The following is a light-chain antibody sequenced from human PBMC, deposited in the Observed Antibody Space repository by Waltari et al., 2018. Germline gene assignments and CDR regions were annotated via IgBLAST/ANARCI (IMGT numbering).Light chain of an antibody. V-gene: IGLV2-23*01. J-gene: IGLJ3*02. Sequence: QSALTQPASVSGSPGQPITIPCTGTSRYKLVSWYQQYPGEAPKVVIFEDTKRPSGVSNRFSASKSGNTASLTISGLQAEDEADYYCCSHTGSNTWVFGGGTKVTVL. CDR2: EDT. CDR3: CSHTGSNTWV. CDR1: SRYKL.